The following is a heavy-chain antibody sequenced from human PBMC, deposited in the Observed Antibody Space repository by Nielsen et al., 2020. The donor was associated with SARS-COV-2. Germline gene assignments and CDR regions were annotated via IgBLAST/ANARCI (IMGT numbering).Heavy chain of an antibody. CDR1: GGSVSSNDW. CDR2: VSHSGSA. CDR3: ARGDLVVVPSPLLGLGPIFYYFCLDV. Sequence: SETLSLTCAVSGGSVSSNDWWTWVRQSPGKGLEWIGEVSHSGSANYNPSLKSRVTLSIDKSKNQFSLRLTSVSAADTAVYFCARGDLVVVPSPLLGLGPIFYYFCLDVWGKGTTVIVSS. V-gene: IGHV4-4*02. D-gene: IGHD2-2*02. J-gene: IGHJ6*03.